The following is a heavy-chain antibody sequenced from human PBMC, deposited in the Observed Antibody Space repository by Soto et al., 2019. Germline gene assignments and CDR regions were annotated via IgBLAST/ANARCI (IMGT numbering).Heavy chain of an antibody. V-gene: IGHV3-30*18. CDR3: AKETYSGPLDY. CDR1: GFTFSSYG. D-gene: IGHD2-15*01. CDR2: ISYDGSNK. J-gene: IGHJ4*02. Sequence: QVQLVESGGGVVQPGRSLTLSCAASGFTFSSYGMHWVRQAPGKGLEWVAVISYDGSNKYYADSVKGRFTISRDNSKNTLFLQMNGLRAEHTAVYYCAKETYSGPLDYWGQGTLVTVSS.